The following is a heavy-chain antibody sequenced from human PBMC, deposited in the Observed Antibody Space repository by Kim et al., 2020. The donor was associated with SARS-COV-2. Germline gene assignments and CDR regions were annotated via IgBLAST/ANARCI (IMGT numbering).Heavy chain of an antibody. Sequence: GGSLRLSCAASGFTFSSYGMHWVRQAPGKGLEWVAVISYDGSNKYYADSVKGRFTISRDNSKNTLYLQMNSLRAEDTAVYYCAKGSGVHLSYYYYGMDVWGQGTTVTVSS. CDR3: AKGSGVHLSYYYYGMDV. CDR1: GFTFSSYG. CDR2: ISYDGSNK. V-gene: IGHV3-30*18. J-gene: IGHJ6*02. D-gene: IGHD1-26*01.